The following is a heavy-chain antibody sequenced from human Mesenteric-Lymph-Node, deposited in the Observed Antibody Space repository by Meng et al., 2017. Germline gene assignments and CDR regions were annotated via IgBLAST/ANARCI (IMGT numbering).Heavy chain of an antibody. D-gene: IGHD5-12*01. J-gene: IGHJ3*02. CDR3: ARPYSPGYQAPSAM. CDR2: INPSGGST. Sequence: ASVKVSCKASGYTFTSYYMHWVRQAPGQGLEWMGIINPSGGSTSYAQKFQGRVTMTTDTSTATVYMELRSLRSDDTAVYYCARPYSPGYQAPSAMWGQGTMVTVSS. V-gene: IGHV1-46*01. CDR1: GYTFTSYY.